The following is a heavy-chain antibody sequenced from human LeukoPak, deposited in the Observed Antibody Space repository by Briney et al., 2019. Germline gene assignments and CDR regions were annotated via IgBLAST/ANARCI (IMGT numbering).Heavy chain of an antibody. V-gene: IGHV4-4*02. Sequence: SETLSLTCAVSGGSISSSNWWSWVRQPPGKGLEWIGEIYHSGSTNYNPSLKSRVTISVDKSKNQFSLKLSSVTAADTAVYYCARDSRSSSSFSSMDVWGKGTTVTVSS. J-gene: IGHJ6*03. CDR1: GGSISSSNW. CDR3: ARDSRSSSSFSSMDV. D-gene: IGHD6-13*01. CDR2: IYHSGST.